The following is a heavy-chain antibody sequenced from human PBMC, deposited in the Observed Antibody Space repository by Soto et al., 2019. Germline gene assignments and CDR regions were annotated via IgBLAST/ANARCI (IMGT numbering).Heavy chain of an antibody. CDR2: IVVGSGNT. J-gene: IGHJ6*02. V-gene: IGHV1-58*01. CDR3: AASYYDFWSGDYYGMDV. CDR1: GFTFTSSA. Sequence: VASVKVSCKASGFTFTSSAVQWVRQARGQRLEWIGWIVVGSGNTNYAQKFQERVTITRDMSTSTAYMELSSLRSEDTAVYYCAASYYDFWSGDYYGMDVWGQGTTVTVSS. D-gene: IGHD3-3*01.